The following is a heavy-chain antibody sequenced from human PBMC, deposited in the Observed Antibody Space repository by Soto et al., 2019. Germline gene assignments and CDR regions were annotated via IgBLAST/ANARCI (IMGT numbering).Heavy chain of an antibody. D-gene: IGHD3-10*01. CDR3: ARGFSPEVPGGYDY. J-gene: IGHJ4*02. Sequence: QVQLVQCGAEVKKPGASVKVSCQASGYACTSYAINWVRQATGQGLEWMGWMNPNNTNTGYAQKFQGRLTMTRNTASGTASMEPSSLTSEDTAVYYCARGFSPEVPGGYDYWGQGTLVTVSS. CDR1: GYACTSYA. V-gene: IGHV1-8*01. CDR2: MNPNNTNT.